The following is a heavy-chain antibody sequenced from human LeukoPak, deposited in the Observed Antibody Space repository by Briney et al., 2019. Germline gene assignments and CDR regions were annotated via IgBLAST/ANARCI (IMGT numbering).Heavy chain of an antibody. V-gene: IGHV3-15*01. CDR1: GFGFTAAW. Sequence: GSLRLSCAASGFGFTAAWMSWVRQAPGKGPEWVGRIKSKGGGETTHYAAPVKGRFTISRDDSKNTLYLQMDGLKTEDTAVYYCAWQTKFDFWRMDYWGLGTLVTVSS. CDR3: AWQTKFDFWRMDY. D-gene: IGHD3-3*01. J-gene: IGHJ4*02. CDR2: IKSKGGGETT.